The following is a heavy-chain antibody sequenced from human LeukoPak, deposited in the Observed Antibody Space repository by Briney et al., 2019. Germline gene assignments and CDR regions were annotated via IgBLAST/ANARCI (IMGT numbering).Heavy chain of an antibody. J-gene: IGHJ5*02. CDR1: GYTFTSYG. D-gene: IGHD2-2*01. Sequence: ASVKVSCKASGYTFTSYGISWVRQAPGQGLEWMWLISAYNGNTNYAQKLQGRVTMTTDTSTSTAYMELRSLRSDDTAVYYCARDGPAAIIYWFDPWGQGTLVTVSS. CDR3: ARDGPAAIIYWFDP. V-gene: IGHV1-18*01. CDR2: ISAYNGNT.